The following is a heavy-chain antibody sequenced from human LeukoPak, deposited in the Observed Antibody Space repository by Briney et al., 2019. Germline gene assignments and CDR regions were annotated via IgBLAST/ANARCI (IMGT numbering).Heavy chain of an antibody. D-gene: IGHD1-1*01. CDR3: AHPTGNGWFYFPY. CDR2: IGGDGDST. J-gene: IGHJ4*02. V-gene: IGHV3-23*01. CDR1: GFTVRNYA. Sequence: PGGSLRLSCAASGFTVRNYAMAWVRQAPGKGLEWVSAIGGDGDSTNYADSVRGRFTLSRDSSKNILYLQMNSLRVEDTAVYYCAHPTGNGWFYFPYWRQGTLVTVSS.